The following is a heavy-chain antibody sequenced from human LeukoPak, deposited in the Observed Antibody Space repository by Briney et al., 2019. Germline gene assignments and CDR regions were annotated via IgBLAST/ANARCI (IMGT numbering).Heavy chain of an antibody. CDR1: GFTVSSNY. J-gene: IGHJ4*02. CDR2: IRSKTHSYAT. V-gene: IGHV3-73*01. D-gene: IGHD3-9*01. Sequence: GGSLRLSCAASGFTVSSNYMSWVRQASGKGLEWVGRIRSKTHSYATAYAASVKGRFTISRDDSKNTAYLQMNSLKSEDTAVYYCSRLAGDEYFDISRGPDWGQGTLVTVSS. CDR3: SRLAGDEYFDISRGPD.